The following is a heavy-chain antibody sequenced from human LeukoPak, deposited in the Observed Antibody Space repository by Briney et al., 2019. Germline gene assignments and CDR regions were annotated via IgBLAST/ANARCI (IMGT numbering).Heavy chain of an antibody. J-gene: IGHJ3*02. CDR2: IYHSGST. CDR3: ASYFGVGAFDI. D-gene: IGHD3-10*01. V-gene: IGHV4-30-2*01. Sequence: WIGYIYHSGSTYYNPSLKSRVTISVDRSKNQFSLKLSSVTAADTAVYYCASYFGVGAFDIWGQGTMVTVSS.